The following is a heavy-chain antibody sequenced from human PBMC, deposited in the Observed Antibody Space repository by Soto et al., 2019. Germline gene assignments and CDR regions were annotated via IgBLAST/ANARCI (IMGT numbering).Heavy chain of an antibody. J-gene: IGHJ1*01. CDR2: IIPIFGTA. Sequence: QVQLVQSGAEVKKPGSSVKVSCKASGGTFSSYAISWVRQAPGQGLEWMGGIIPIFGTANYAQKFQGRVTIIADKSTSTAYMELSSLRSEDTAVYYCASTEQRPNYYDSSGYSGAEYFQHWGQGTLVTVSS. V-gene: IGHV1-69*06. D-gene: IGHD3-22*01. CDR3: ASTEQRPNYYDSSGYSGAEYFQH. CDR1: GGTFSSYA.